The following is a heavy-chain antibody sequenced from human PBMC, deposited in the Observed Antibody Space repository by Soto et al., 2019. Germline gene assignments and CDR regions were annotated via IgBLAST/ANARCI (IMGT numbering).Heavy chain of an antibody. CDR3: AKGRYSSSWYFFPPFEY. CDR2: ISYDGSNK. D-gene: IGHD6-13*01. J-gene: IGHJ4*02. Sequence: GGSPRLSCASAGFPFGSHGMHWVRQAPGKGLEWVAVISYDGSNKYYADSVKGRFTISRDNSKNTLYLQMNSLRAEDTAVYYCAKGRYSSSWYFFPPFEYWGQGTLVTVSS. CDR1: GFPFGSHG. V-gene: IGHV3-30*18.